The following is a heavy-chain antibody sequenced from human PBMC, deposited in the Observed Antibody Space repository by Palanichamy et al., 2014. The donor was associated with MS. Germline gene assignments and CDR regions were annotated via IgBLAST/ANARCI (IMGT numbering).Heavy chain of an antibody. Sequence: QVHLVQSGAEVKKPGASVKASCKASGYTFTAYALHWVRQAPGQRLEWMGWINAAKGFTKYSQKFQGRVTITRDTSASTAYMELSGLRSEDTAIYYCARDLIQLWRGLDHWGQGTLVTVSS. CDR1: GYTFTAYA. D-gene: IGHD1-1*01. CDR3: ARDLIQLWRGLDH. V-gene: IGHV1-3*01. CDR2: INAAKGFT. J-gene: IGHJ4*02.